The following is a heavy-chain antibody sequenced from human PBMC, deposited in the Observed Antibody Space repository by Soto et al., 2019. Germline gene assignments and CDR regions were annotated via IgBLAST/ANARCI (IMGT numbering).Heavy chain of an antibody. V-gene: IGHV4-31*03. J-gene: IGHJ4*02. D-gene: IGHD3-22*01. CDR2: TNYSGST. CDR3: ARNYCNSKVYGY. CDR1: GGSINSGGYY. Sequence: QVQLQESGPGLVKPSQTLSLTCTVSGGSINSGGYYWSWIRQHPGKGLEWIGYTNYSGSTNYNPSLKSRVIISRDTSKNQLSLNLSSVTAADTAIYYCARNYCNSKVYGYWGQGTLVTVSS.